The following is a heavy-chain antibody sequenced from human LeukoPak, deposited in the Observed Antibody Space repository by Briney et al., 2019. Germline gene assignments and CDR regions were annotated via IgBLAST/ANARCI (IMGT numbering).Heavy chain of an antibody. D-gene: IGHD5/OR15-5a*01. CDR1: GFTFSDHY. J-gene: IGHJ4*02. CDR3: ASAGASVY. V-gene: IGHV3-72*01. CDR2: TRNKANSYTT. Sequence: GGSLRPSCAASGFTFSDHYMHWVRQAPGKGLEWVGRTRNKANSYTTEYAASVKGRFTISRDDSKNSLYLQMNSLKTEDTAVYYCASAGASVYWGQGTLVTVSS.